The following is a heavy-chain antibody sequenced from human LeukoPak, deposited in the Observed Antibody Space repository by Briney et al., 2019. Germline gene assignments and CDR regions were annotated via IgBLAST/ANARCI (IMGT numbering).Heavy chain of an antibody. CDR3: ARNNGMDV. V-gene: IGHV3-7*03. CDR1: GFTFSSYS. J-gene: IGHJ6*02. Sequence: HPGGSLRLSCAASGFTFSSYSMNWVRQAPGRGPEWVANVNRDGSETYYLDSVKGRFTISKDNAKNSLYLQMNSLRAEDTALYHCARNNGMDVWGQGTTVIVSS. CDR2: VNRDGSET.